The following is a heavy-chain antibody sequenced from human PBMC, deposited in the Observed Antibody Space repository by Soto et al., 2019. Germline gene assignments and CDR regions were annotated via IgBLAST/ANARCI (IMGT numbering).Heavy chain of an antibody. CDR2: INPKNGAT. D-gene: IGHD3-10*01. CDR3: ARARVLLTGSLVRGIITRWFDS. Sequence: ASVKVSCKTSGYSFRDYYIHWVRQAPGQGLEWMGWINPKNGATNYQQRFQGRVTMTRDTSINTAYMELNSLKSDDTATFYCARARVLLTGSLVRGIITRWFDSWGQGTVVTVSS. CDR1: GYSFRDYY. J-gene: IGHJ5*01. V-gene: IGHV1-2*02.